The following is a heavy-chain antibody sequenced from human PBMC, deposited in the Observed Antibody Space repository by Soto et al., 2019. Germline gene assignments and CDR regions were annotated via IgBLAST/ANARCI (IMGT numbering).Heavy chain of an antibody. D-gene: IGHD2-15*01. Sequence: EVQLVESGGGLVQPGGSLRLSCAASGFTASSSYMSWVRQAPGKGLEWVSIIYGNGKTYYADSVKGRFTISRDNSKNTLYLQMNSMRAEDTAVYCCARGLHCSGGTCYRNFDYWGQGTLVTVSS. CDR1: GFTASSSY. CDR3: ARGLHCSGGTCYRNFDY. CDR2: IYGNGKT. V-gene: IGHV3-66*01. J-gene: IGHJ4*02.